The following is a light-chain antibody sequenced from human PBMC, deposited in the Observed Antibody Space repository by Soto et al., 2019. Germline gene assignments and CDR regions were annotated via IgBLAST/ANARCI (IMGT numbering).Light chain of an antibody. CDR3: QQRSNWPLDLT. CDR1: QSVSSY. V-gene: IGKV3-11*01. CDR2: DAS. Sequence: EIVLTQSPATLSLSPGERATLSCRASQSVSSYLAWYQQKPGQAPRLLIYDASNRATGIPARFSGSGSGTDFTLTISSLEPEDFAVYYWQQRSNWPLDLTFGGGTKVEIK. J-gene: IGKJ4*01.